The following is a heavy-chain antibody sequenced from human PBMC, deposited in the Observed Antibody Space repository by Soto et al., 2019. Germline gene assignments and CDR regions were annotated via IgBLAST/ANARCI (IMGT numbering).Heavy chain of an antibody. D-gene: IGHD2-2*02. CDR2: INPNSGGT. V-gene: IGHV1-2*02. CDR1: GYTFTGYY. Sequence: QVQLVQSGAEVKKPGASVKVSCKASGYTFTGYYMHWVRQAPGQGLEWMGWINPNSGGTNYAQKCQGRVTMTRDTSISTAYMELSRLRSDDTAVYYCARVVPAAIGGYYYYYYGMDVWGQGTTVTVSS. CDR3: ARVVPAAIGGYYYYYYGMDV. J-gene: IGHJ6*02.